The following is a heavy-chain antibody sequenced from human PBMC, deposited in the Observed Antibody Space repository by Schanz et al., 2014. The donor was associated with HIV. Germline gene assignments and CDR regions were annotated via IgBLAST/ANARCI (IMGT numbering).Heavy chain of an antibody. J-gene: IGHJ6*02. CDR2: ISNDGSNE. Sequence: QVQLVESGGGVVQPGRSLRLSCAASGFTFSSYGIHWVRQAPGKGLGWVAVISNDGSNEYYADSVKGRFTISRDNPKNRLYLQMNSLRAEDTAVYYCANSGYCTSGICYTRGNGMDVWGQGTTVTVSS. V-gene: IGHV3-33*05. D-gene: IGHD2-8*01. CDR1: GFTFSSYG. CDR3: ANSGYCTSGICYTRGNGMDV.